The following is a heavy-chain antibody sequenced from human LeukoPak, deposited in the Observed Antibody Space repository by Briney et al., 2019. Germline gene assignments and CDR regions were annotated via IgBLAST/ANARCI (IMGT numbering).Heavy chain of an antibody. D-gene: IGHD3-10*01. J-gene: IGHJ4*02. CDR1: GGSISSSSYY. CDR2: IYYSGST. CDR3: ARGDRGVTY. Sequence: PSETLSLTCTVSGGSISSSSYYWGWIRQPPGKGLEWIGSIYYSGSTYYNPSLKSRVTISVDTSKNQFSLKLSSVTAADTAVYYCARGDRGVTYWGQGTLVTVSS. V-gene: IGHV4-39*07.